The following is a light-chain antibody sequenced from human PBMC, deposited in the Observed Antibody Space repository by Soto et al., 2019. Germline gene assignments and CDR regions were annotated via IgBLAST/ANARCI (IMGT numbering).Light chain of an antibody. CDR2: EAS. CDR1: QGIGND. CDR3: LQDYVYPWT. Sequence: AIQVTQSPSSLSASVGDRVTISCRASQGIGNDLGWYQQKPGKAPKLLIYEASTLQTGVASRFSGSGSGTDFTLTISSLQPEDFATYYCLQDYVYPWTFGQGPNVEV. J-gene: IGKJ1*01. V-gene: IGKV1-6*01.